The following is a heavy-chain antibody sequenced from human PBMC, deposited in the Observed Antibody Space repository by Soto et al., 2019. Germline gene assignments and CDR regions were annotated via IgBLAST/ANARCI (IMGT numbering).Heavy chain of an antibody. CDR2: VYHGGST. Sequence: PSETLSLTCTVSGDSISDFFWSWIRQPPGKGLEWVGFVYHGGSTNYDPSLKSRVTISVDTSKNQFSLKLSSVTAADTAVYYCARSSGGSRNDYHGMDVWGQGTTVTVSS. CDR1: GDSISDFF. V-gene: IGHV4-59*01. J-gene: IGHJ6*02. D-gene: IGHD2-15*01. CDR3: ARSSGGSRNDYHGMDV.